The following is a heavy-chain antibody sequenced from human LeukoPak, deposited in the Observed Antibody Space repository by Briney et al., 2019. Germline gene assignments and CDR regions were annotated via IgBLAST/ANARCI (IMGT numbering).Heavy chain of an antibody. Sequence: GGSLRLSCAASGFTFSTSAMNWVRQAPGKGVEWVSTISDSGGSTYYADSVKGRFTISRDKSKNTLYLQMNSLRADDTAVYYCAKTVGYNNPYYFDYWGQGTRVTVSS. CDR2: ISDSGGST. D-gene: IGHD5-24*01. J-gene: IGHJ4*02. CDR1: GFTFSTSA. CDR3: AKTVGYNNPYYFDY. V-gene: IGHV3-23*01.